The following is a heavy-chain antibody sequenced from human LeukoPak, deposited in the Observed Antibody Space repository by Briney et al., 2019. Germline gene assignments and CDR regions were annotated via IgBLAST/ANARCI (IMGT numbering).Heavy chain of an antibody. CDR2: INSDGSST. CDR1: GFTFSSYW. J-gene: IGHJ4*02. CDR3: ARDAEKDYGDYRFDY. V-gene: IGHV3-74*01. D-gene: IGHD4-17*01. Sequence: GGSLRLSCAASGFTFSSYWMHWVRQAPGKGLVWVSRINSDGSSTSYADSVKGRFTISRDNAKNTLYLQMNSLRAEDTAVYYCARDAEKDYGDYRFDYWGQGTLVTVSS.